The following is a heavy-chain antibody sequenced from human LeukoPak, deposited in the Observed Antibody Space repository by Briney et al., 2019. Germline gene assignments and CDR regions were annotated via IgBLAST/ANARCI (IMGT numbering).Heavy chain of an antibody. V-gene: IGHV1-2*02. CDR2: INPNSGGT. D-gene: IGHD6-13*01. CDR1: GYTFTGYY. Sequence: KVSCKASGYTFTGYYMHWVRQAPGQGLEWMGWINPNSGGTNYAQKFQGRVTMTRDTSISTAYMELSRLRTDDTAVYYCARDPPLYIAAAGRAIFYYWGQGTLVTVSS. CDR3: ARDPPLYIAAAGRAIFYY. J-gene: IGHJ4*02.